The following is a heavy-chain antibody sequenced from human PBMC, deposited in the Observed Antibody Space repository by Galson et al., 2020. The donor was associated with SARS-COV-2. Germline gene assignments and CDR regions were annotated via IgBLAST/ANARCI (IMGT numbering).Heavy chain of an antibody. CDR2: PNPNSGGP. V-gene: IGHV1-2*06. CDR3: AKSRERGIFGDADAFDV. J-gene: IGHJ3*01. CDR1: GYTFTDYY. Sequence: ASVKVSCKASGYTFTDYYTHWVRQAPGQGLEWMGRPNPNSGGPFYAVKFQGRVTMTRDTSISPAYMELSRLTSDDTAIYYCAKSRERGIFGDADAFDVWGRGTVVTVSS. D-gene: IGHD3-10*01.